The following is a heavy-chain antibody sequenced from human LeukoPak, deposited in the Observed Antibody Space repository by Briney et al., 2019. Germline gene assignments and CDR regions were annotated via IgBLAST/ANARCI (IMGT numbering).Heavy chain of an antibody. J-gene: IGHJ4*02. CDR1: GGSISSSNW. CDR3: ASSITMVRGAIDY. D-gene: IGHD3-10*01. V-gene: IGHV4-4*02. CDR2: IYHSGST. Sequence: SETLSLTCAVSGGSISSSNWWSWVRQPPGKGLEWIGEIYHSGSTNYNPSLKSRVTISVDKSKNQFSLKLSSVTAADTAVYYCASSITMVRGAIDYWGQGTLVTVSS.